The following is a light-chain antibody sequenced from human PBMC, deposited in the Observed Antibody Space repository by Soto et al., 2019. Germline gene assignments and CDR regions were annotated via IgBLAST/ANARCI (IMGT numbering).Light chain of an antibody. CDR1: QTISSW. Sequence: DIQMTQSPSTLSGSVGDRVTITCRASQTISSWLAWYQQKPGKAPKLLIYKASTLKSGVPSRFSGSGSRTEFTLTSSNLQPDDFATYYGQHYNSYSEAFGQGTKVELK. CDR2: KAS. V-gene: IGKV1-5*03. CDR3: QHYNSYSEA. J-gene: IGKJ1*01.